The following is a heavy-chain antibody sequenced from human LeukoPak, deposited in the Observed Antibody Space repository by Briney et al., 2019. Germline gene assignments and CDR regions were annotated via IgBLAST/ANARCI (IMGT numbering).Heavy chain of an antibody. Sequence: SETLSLTCAVYGGSFSGYYWNWIRQPPGKGLEWIGEINHRGSTNYNPSLKSRVTISVDTSKNQFSLKLSSVTAADTAVYYCARGKLPSIAMVRGVRHTSWFDPWGQGTLVTVSS. CDR1: GGSFSGYY. V-gene: IGHV4-34*01. D-gene: IGHD3-10*01. J-gene: IGHJ5*02. CDR2: INHRGST. CDR3: ARGKLPSIAMVRGVRHTSWFDP.